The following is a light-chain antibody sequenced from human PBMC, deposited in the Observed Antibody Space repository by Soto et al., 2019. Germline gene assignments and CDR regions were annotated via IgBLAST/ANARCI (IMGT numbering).Light chain of an antibody. CDR1: QSVGNN. Sequence: EILLTQSPATLSVSPGERATLSCRASQSVGNNFAWYQQKPGQAPRLLIFAASTRATGVPARFSGSGSGTEFTRIISSLQSEDFGVYYCQQYGDWPLTFGGGAKVEIE. J-gene: IGKJ4*01. V-gene: IGKV3-15*01. CDR3: QQYGDWPLT. CDR2: AAS.